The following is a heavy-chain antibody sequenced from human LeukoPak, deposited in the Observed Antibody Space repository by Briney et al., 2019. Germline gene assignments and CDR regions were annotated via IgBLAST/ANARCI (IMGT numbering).Heavy chain of an antibody. J-gene: IGHJ4*02. CDR2: ISGSGAST. Sequence: GGSLRLSCAASGFTFSSYAMHWVRQAPGKGLEWISGISGSGASTYYADSVKGRFTISRDDSRNTLYLQMNSLRGDDTAVYYCAKDVGKWESLHFFDYWGQGTLVTVSS. CDR3: AKDVGKWESLHFFDY. D-gene: IGHD1-26*01. V-gene: IGHV3-23*01. CDR1: GFTFSSYA.